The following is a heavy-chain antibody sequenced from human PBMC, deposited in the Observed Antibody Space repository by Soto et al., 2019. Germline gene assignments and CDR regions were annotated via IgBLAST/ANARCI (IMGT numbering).Heavy chain of an antibody. V-gene: IGHV4-59*12. CDR3: ARVPDR. D-gene: IGHD2-2*01. CDR1: GASISTYY. J-gene: IGHJ5*02. Sequence: PSETLSLTCAVSGASISTYYWSWIRQPPGKGLEWIGYIYYSGSTNYNPSLKSRVTISVDTSKNQFSLKLSSVTAADTAVYYCARVPDRWGQGTLVTVSS. CDR2: IYYSGST.